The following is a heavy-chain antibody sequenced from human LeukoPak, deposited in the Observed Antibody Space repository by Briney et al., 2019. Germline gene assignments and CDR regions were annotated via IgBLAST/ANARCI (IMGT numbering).Heavy chain of an antibody. J-gene: IGHJ6*03. CDR3: ARGAGYCSTTSCSDYYYMDV. CDR2: IRYDGSNK. V-gene: IGHV3-30*02. D-gene: IGHD2-2*01. CDR1: GFTFSSYG. Sequence: GGSLRLSCAASGFTFSSYGMHWVRQAPGKGLEWVAFIRYDGSNKYYADSVKGRFTISRDNAKNSLYLQMNSLRAEDTAVYYCARGAGYCSTTSCSDYYYMDVWGKGTTVTVSS.